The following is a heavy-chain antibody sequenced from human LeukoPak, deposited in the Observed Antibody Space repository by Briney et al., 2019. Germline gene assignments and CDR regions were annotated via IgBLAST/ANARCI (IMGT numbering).Heavy chain of an antibody. D-gene: IGHD6-19*01. J-gene: IGHJ4*02. CDR3: AKSGLTVAGNGQ. CDR1: GFTFDDYA. CDR2: ISGSGRST. Sequence: PGGSLRLSCAASGFTFDDYAMHWVRQAPGKGLEWVSAISGSGRSTYYADSVKGRFSISRDDSKNTLYLQMNSLRAEDTAVYYCAKSGLTVAGNGQGGQGTLVTVSS. V-gene: IGHV3-23*01.